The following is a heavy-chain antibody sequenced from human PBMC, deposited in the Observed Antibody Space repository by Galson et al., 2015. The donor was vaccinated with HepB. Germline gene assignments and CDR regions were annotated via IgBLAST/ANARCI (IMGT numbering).Heavy chain of an antibody. Sequence: VKVSCKVSGYTLTELSMHWVRQAPGKGLEWMGGFDPEDGKTIYAQKFQGRVTMTEDTSTDTAYMELSSLRSEDTAVYYCATFYLGPGDYGMDVWGKGTTVTVSS. J-gene: IGHJ6*04. V-gene: IGHV1-24*01. D-gene: IGHD2/OR15-2a*01. CDR1: GYTLTELS. CDR2: FDPEDGKT. CDR3: ATFYLGPGDYGMDV.